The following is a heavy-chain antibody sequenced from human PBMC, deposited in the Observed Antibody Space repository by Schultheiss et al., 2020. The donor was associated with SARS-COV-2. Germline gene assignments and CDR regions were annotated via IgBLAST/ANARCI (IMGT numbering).Heavy chain of an antibody. CDR1: GGSISSYY. CDR2: IYYSGST. CDR3: ARLGRDGYDYGTLDY. J-gene: IGHJ4*02. Sequence: SETLSLTCTVSGGSISSYYWSWIRQPPGKGLEWIGYIYYSGSTYYNPSLKSRVTISVDTSKNQFSLKLSSVTAADTAVYYCARLGRDGYDYGTLDYWGQGTLVTVSS. D-gene: IGHD5-24*01. V-gene: IGHV4-59*08.